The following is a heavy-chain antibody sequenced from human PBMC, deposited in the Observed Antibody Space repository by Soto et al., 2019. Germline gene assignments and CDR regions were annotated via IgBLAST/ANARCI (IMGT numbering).Heavy chain of an antibody. CDR2: ISGSGGST. J-gene: IGHJ4*02. CDR3: ARPGRSSSGFPFDY. V-gene: IGHV3-23*01. D-gene: IGHD6-13*01. CDR1: GFTFSSYA. Sequence: EVQLLESGGGLVQPGGSLRLSCAASGFTFSSYAMNWVRQAPGKGLEWVSAISGSGGSTYYADSVKGLFTISRDNSKNTLFRQMNSLRAEDTAIYYCARPGRSSSGFPFDYWGQGTLVTVSS.